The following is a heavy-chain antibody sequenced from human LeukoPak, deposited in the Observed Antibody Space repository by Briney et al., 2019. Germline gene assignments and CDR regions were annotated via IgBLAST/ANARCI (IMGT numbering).Heavy chain of an antibody. D-gene: IGHD3-3*01. CDR3: ARDLLPMTVFGVVND. J-gene: IGHJ4*02. CDR1: GGTFSSYA. CDR2: IIPIFGTT. V-gene: IGHV1-69*13. Sequence: RASVKVSCKTSGGTFSSYAISWVRQALGQDLEWMGGIIPIFGTTDYAQKFQGRVTITADEARSTAYMELSSLTFDDTAVYYCARDLLPMTVFGVVNDWGQGTLVTVSS.